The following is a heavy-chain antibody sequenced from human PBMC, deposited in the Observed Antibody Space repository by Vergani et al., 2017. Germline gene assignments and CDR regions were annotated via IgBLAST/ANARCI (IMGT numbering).Heavy chain of an antibody. CDR3: AKGVYCSSTSCYEGRGYYYGMGV. CDR1: GSTFSSYA. CDR2: IRGSGGNT. D-gene: IGHD2-2*01. Sequence: EVQLLESGGGLVQPGGSLRLSCAASGSTFSSYAMSWVRQVPGKGLEWVSGIRGSGGNTYYANSVKGRFTISRDNSKNTLYLQMNSLRADDTAVYYCAKGVYCSSTSCYEGRGYYYGMGVWGQGTTVTFSS. V-gene: IGHV3-23*01. J-gene: IGHJ6*02.